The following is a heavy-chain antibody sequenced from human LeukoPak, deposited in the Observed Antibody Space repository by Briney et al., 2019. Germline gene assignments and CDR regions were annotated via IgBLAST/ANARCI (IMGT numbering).Heavy chain of an antibody. D-gene: IGHD3-16*01. CDR2: IFGSGGSP. J-gene: IGHJ4*02. Sequence: PGGSLRLSCEASGFTFGSHAMYWVRQAPGKGLEWVAGIFGSGGSPHYADSVKGRFTLSSDSSRNTVYFQLNNLRVEDTAIYYCAKASWVSSTDAVRWGQGTLVTVSS. CDR3: AKASWVSSTDAVR. CDR1: GFTFGSHA. V-gene: IGHV3-23*01.